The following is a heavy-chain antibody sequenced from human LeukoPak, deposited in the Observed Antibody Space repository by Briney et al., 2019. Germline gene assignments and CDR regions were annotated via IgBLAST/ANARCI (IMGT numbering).Heavy chain of an antibody. V-gene: IGHV1-18*04. CDR3: ARDHRLGYDSSGWYWFDP. CDR2: ISAYNGNT. Sequence: ASVKVSCKASGYTFTSYGISWVRQAPGQGLEWMGWISAYNGNTNYAQKLQGRVTMTTDTSTSTAYMELGSPRSDDTAVYYCARDHRLGYDSSGWYWFDPWGQGTLVTVSS. CDR1: GYTFTSYG. D-gene: IGHD6-19*01. J-gene: IGHJ5*02.